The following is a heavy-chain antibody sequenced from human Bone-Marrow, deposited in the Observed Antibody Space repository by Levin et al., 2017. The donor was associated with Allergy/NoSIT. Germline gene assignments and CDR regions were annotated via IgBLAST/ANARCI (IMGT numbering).Heavy chain of an antibody. J-gene: IGHJ4*02. CDR1: GGSFSGYY. Sequence: KSSETLSLTCAVYGGSFSGYYWSWIRQPPGKGLEWIGEINHSGSTNYNPSLKSRVTISVDTSKNQFSLKLNSVTAADTAVYYCAREDCSGGSCSNFDYWGQGSLVTVSS. CDR3: AREDCSGGSCSNFDY. D-gene: IGHD2-15*01. CDR2: INHSGST. V-gene: IGHV4-34*01.